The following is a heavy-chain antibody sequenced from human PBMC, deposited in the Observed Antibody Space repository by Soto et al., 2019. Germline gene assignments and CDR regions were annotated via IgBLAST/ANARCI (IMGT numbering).Heavy chain of an antibody. J-gene: IGHJ3*02. CDR1: GFTFDDYA. V-gene: IGHV3-9*01. Sequence: SLRLSCAASGFTFDDYAMHWVRQAPGKGLEWVSGISWNSGSIGYADSVKGRFTISRDNAKNSLYLQMNSLRAEDTALYYCAKLLGGDYDAFDIWGQGTMVTVSS. CDR2: ISWNSGSI. D-gene: IGHD4-17*01. CDR3: AKLLGGDYDAFDI.